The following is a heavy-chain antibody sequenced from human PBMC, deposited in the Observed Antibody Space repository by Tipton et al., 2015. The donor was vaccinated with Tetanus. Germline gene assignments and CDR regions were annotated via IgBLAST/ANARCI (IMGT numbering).Heavy chain of an antibody. J-gene: IGHJ4*02. CDR1: GGSFSGYY. CDR2: INHRGST. D-gene: IGHD6-19*01. Sequence: GLVKPSETLSLTCAVYGGSFSGYYWSWIRQPPGKGLEWIGEINHRGSTNYNPSLKSRVTISVDTSKNQFSLKLSSVTAADTAVYYCAIIQRGGWRALDYWGQGTLVTVSS. CDR3: AIIQRGGWRALDY. V-gene: IGHV4-34*01.